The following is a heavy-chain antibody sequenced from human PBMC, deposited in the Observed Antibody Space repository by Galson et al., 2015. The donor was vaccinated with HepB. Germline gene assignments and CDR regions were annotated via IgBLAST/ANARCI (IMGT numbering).Heavy chain of an antibody. V-gene: IGHV3-30*04. CDR3: ARDQAYSGWDDLFDY. D-gene: IGHD6-19*01. Sequence: SLRLSCAASGFSFSTHPMHWVRQAPGKGLEWVAVISYDVDQKYYAESVKGRFTISRDNSKNTLYLQMSSLRPEDTAVYYCARDQAYSGWDDLFDYWGQGTLVTVSS. CDR2: ISYDVDQK. J-gene: IGHJ4*02. CDR1: GFSFSTHP.